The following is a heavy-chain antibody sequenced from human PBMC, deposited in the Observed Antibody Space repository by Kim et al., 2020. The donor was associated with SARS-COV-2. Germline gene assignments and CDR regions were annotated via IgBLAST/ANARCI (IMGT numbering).Heavy chain of an antibody. CDR3: ARTGYCSGGSCYSGPWFDP. D-gene: IGHD2-15*01. CDR1: GYTFTGYY. CDR2: INPNSGGT. V-gene: IGHV1-2*06. J-gene: IGHJ5*02. Sequence: ASVKVSCKASGYTFTGYYMHWVRQAPGQGLEWMGRINPNSGGTNYAQKFQGRVTMTRDTSSSTGYMELSRLRSDDTAVYYWARTGYCSGGSCYSGPWFDPWGQGARVTVSA.